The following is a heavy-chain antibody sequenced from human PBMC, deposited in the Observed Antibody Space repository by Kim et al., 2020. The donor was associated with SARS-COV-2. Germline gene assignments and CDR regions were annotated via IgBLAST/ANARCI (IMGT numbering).Heavy chain of an antibody. CDR3: ARHSSGLSSSSSWYRSHFDD. V-gene: IGHV4-39*01. CDR2: IYYSGST. Sequence: SETLSLTCTVSGGSISSSRHYWGWIRQPPGKGLEYIGSIYYSGSTYYNPSLKSRVTISVDTSKNQFSLKLSSVTATETAVYYCARHSSGLSSSSSWYRSHFDDWGQGTLVIVSS. CDR1: GGSISSSRHY. D-gene: IGHD6-13*01. J-gene: IGHJ4*02.